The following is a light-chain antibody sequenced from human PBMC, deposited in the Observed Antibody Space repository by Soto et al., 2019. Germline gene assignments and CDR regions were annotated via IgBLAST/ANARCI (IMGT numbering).Light chain of an antibody. J-gene: IGKJ4*01. V-gene: IGKV3-20*01. Sequence: EIVLKQSPDTLSLSPGEKATLSGRASQSVRTNSLAWYRQKLAQAPRFLIYFASSRATGIPDRFSGSGSGTDFTLTISRLEPEDFAVYYCQQYGSTPLTFGGGTKVDIK. CDR1: QSVRTNS. CDR3: QQYGSTPLT. CDR2: FAS.